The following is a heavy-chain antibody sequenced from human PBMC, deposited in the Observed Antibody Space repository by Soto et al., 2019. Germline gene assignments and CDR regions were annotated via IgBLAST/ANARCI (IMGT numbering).Heavy chain of an antibody. CDR2: IHYSGTT. J-gene: IGHJ4*02. V-gene: IGHV4-39*01. Sequence: SETLSLTCTVSGGSISSGSSYWAWTRQPPGKGLEWIGTIHYSGTTYYNPSLKSRVTISVDTSKNQFSLKLSSVTAADTAVYYCTRLGQGQRESDFDSWGQGTLVTVSP. D-gene: IGHD1-1*01. CDR1: GGSISSGSSY. CDR3: TRLGQGQRESDFDS.